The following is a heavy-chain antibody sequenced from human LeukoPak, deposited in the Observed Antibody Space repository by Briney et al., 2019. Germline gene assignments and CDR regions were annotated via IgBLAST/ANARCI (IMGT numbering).Heavy chain of an antibody. J-gene: IGHJ4*02. D-gene: IGHD5-18*01. CDR2: ISAYKGNT. CDR3: ARDWAEGSYGPDY. CDR1: GYTFTSYG. V-gene: IGHV1-18*01. Sequence: ASVKVSCKASGYTFTSYGISWVRQAPGQGLEWMGWISAYKGNTNYAQKLQGRVTMTTETSTSIAYMELRSLRSDDTAVYYCARDWAEGSYGPDYWGQGTLVTVSS.